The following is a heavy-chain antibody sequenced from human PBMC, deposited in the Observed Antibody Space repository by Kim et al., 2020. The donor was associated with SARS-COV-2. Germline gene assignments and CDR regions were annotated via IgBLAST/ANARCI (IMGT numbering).Heavy chain of an antibody. CDR3: AKDHASYSSSSRTDYYYGMDV. CDR1: GFTFDDYA. J-gene: IGHJ6*02. V-gene: IGHV3-9*01. Sequence: GGSLRLSCAASGFTFDDYAMHWVRQAPGKGLEWVSGISWNSGSIGYADSVKGRFTISRDNAKNSLYLQMNSLRAEDTALYYCAKDHASYSSSSRTDYYYGMDVWGQGTTVTVSS. D-gene: IGHD6-6*01. CDR2: ISWNSGSI.